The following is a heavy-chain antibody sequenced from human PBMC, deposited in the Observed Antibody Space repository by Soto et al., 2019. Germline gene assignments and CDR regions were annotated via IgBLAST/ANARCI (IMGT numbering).Heavy chain of an antibody. CDR3: ARAGLVRGVYYYGMDV. J-gene: IGHJ6*02. Sequence: PGGSLRLSCAASGFTFRSYWMHWVPQAPEKGIEWISYISSSSSTIYYADSVKGRFTISRDNAKNSMYLQMNSLRAEDTAVYYCARAGLVRGVYYYGMDVWGQGTTVTVSS. CDR2: ISSSSSTI. D-gene: IGHD3-10*01. CDR1: GFTFRSYW. V-gene: IGHV3-48*01.